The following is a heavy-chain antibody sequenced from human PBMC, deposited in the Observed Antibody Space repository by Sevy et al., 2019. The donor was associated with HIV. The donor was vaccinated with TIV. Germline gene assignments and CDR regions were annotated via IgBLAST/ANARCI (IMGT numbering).Heavy chain of an antibody. CDR2: ISSSSSTI. J-gene: IGHJ6*02. Sequence: GGCLRLSCAASGFTFSSYSMNCVRQAPGKGLEWVSYISSSSSTIYYADSVKGRFTISRDNAKNSLYLQMNSLRDEDTSVYYCARQYSSGWLYYYGMDVWGQGTTVTVSS. CDR3: ARQYSSGWLYYYGMDV. D-gene: IGHD6-19*01. CDR1: GFTFSSYS. V-gene: IGHV3-48*02.